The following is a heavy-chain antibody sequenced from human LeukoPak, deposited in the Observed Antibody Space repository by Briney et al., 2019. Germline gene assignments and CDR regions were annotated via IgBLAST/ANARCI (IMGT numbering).Heavy chain of an antibody. V-gene: IGHV5-51*01. Sequence: GGSLKISCKGSGYRFATYWIGWVRQMPGKGLEWMGIIYPGDSDTRYSPSYQGQVTLSADKSINTAYLQWSSLKASDTAMYYCARIAYSSSWYSGYWGQGTLVTVSS. J-gene: IGHJ4*02. CDR2: IYPGDSDT. CDR1: GYRFATYW. CDR3: ARIAYSSSWYSGY. D-gene: IGHD6-13*01.